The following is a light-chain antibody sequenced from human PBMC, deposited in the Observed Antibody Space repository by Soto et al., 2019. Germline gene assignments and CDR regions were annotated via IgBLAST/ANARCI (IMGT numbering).Light chain of an antibody. J-gene: IGKJ5*01. CDR2: DTS. CDR3: QQRYNWPPIT. V-gene: IGKV3-11*01. Sequence: EVVLTQSPATLSLSPGETATLSCRASQTVIKYLAWFQQKPGQAPRLLIYDTSNRATGIPARFSGSGSGTDFTLTISSLEAEDFAVYYCQQRYNWPPITFGQGTRLEIK. CDR1: QTVIKY.